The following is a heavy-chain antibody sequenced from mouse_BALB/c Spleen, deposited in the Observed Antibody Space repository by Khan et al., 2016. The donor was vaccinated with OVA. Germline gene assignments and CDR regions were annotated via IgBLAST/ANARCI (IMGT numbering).Heavy chain of an antibody. CDR1: GYTFPSYT. CDR2: INPRSDYT. V-gene: IGHV1-4*01. D-gene: IGHD1-2*01. J-gene: IGHJ4*01. Sequence: VQLQESGAELVRPGASVKMSCKASGYTFPSYTMHWVKQRPGQGLEWFGDINPRSDYTIYNQKFKDKATLTADTSSTTAYMQLSSLTSDDSAVYSCTKRTAGYAVDYWGQGTTVTVSS. CDR3: TKRTAGYAVDY.